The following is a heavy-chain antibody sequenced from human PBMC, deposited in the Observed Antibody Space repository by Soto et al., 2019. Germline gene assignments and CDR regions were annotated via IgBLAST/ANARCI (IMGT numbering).Heavy chain of an antibody. V-gene: IGHV4-39*01. CDR2: IYYSGST. Sequence: QLQLQESGPGLVKPSETLSLTCTVSGGSISSSSYYWGWIRQPPGKGLEWIGSIYYSGSTYYNPSLKSRVTISVDTSKNQLSLKLSSVTAADTAVYYCVRMTSHYYYYGMDVWGQGTTVTVSS. CDR3: VRMTSHYYYYGMDV. J-gene: IGHJ6*02. CDR1: GGSISSSSYY.